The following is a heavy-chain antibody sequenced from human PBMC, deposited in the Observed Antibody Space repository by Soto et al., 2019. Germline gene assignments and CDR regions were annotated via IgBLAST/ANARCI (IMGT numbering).Heavy chain of an antibody. D-gene: IGHD3-22*01. Sequence: SETLSLTCSVSGGSMSSGAYYWNWIRQHPVKGLEWIAYIYHTGNTYYNPSLRSRTTISVDTSENQFSLKLTSVTDADTAVYYCASSYSGYLGNWGQGTPVTVSS. CDR1: GGSMSSGAYY. CDR3: ASSYSGYLGN. V-gene: IGHV4-31*03. CDR2: IYHTGNT. J-gene: IGHJ4*02.